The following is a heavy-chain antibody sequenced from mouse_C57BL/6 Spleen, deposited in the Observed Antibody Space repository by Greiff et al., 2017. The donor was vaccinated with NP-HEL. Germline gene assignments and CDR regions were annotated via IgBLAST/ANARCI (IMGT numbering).Heavy chain of an antibody. J-gene: IGHJ2*01. CDR1: GYTFTDYN. CDR2: INPNNGGT. CDR3: ALNWDGGYYFYY. Sequence: EVQLQQSGPELVKPGASVKMSCKASGYTFTDYNMHWVKQSHGKSLEWIGYINPNNGGTSYNQKFKGKATLTVNKSSSTAYMELRRLTSEDSAVYYCALNWDGGYYFYYWGQGTTLTVSS. V-gene: IGHV1-22*01. D-gene: IGHD4-1*01.